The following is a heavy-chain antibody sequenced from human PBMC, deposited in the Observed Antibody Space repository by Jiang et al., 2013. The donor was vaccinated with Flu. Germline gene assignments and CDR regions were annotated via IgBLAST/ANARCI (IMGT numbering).Heavy chain of an antibody. CDR1: GYTFTSYG. CDR3: ARVKSYCSGGSCYYYYYGMDV. J-gene: IGHJ6*02. D-gene: IGHD2-15*01. V-gene: IGHV1-18*01. CDR2: ISAYNGNT. Sequence: SGAEVKKPGASVKVSCKASGYTFTSYGISWVRQAPGQGLEWMGWISAYNGNTNYAQKLQGRVTMTTDTSTSTAYMELRSLRSDDTAVYYCARVKSYCSGGSCYYYYYGMDVWGQGTTVTVSS.